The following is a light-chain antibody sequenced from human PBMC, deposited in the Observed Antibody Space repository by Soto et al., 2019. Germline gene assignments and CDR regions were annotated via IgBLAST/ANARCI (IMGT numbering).Light chain of an antibody. V-gene: IGKV3-15*01. CDR3: QQFNQWPLT. CDR1: QSVYSN. CDR2: GSF. J-gene: IGKJ4*01. Sequence: EIVMTQSPATLSVSPGERVTLSCRASQSVYSNLAWYQQKPGQAPRLLIHGSFTRATGIPARFSGSGSGTEFTLTISSLQSEDLAVYYCQQFNQWPLTFGVGTKVEIK.